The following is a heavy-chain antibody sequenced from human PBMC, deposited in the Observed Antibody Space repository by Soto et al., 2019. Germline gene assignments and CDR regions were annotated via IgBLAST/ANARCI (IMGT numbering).Heavy chain of an antibody. V-gene: IGHV3-30-3*01. Sequence: QVQLVESGGGVVQPGRSLRLSCAASGFTFSSYAMHWVRQAPGKGLEWVAVISYDGSNKYYADSVKGRFTISRDNSKNTLYLQMNSLRAEDTAVYYCARGTIIAVASGADRRGSAFDIWGQGTMVTVSS. CDR1: GFTFSSYA. J-gene: IGHJ3*02. D-gene: IGHD6-19*01. CDR2: ISYDGSNK. CDR3: ARGTIIAVASGADRRGSAFDI.